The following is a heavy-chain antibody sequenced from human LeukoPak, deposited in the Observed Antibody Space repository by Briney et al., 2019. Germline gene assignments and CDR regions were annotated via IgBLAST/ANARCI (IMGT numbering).Heavy chain of an antibody. CDR3: ARDHDLSFGWELFFDY. CDR2: ISYDGSSK. J-gene: IGHJ4*02. D-gene: IGHD1-26*01. CDR1: GFTFSRYA. Sequence: GGSLRLSCAAYGFTFSRYAIHWVRQAPGKGLEWVAVISYDGSSKYYADSVKGRFTISRDNSKNTLYLQMNNLKAEDTAVYYCARDHDLSFGWELFFDYWGQGTLVTVSS. V-gene: IGHV3-30-3*01.